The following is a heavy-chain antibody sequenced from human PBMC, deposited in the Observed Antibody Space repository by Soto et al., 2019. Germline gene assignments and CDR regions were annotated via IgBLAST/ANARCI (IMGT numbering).Heavy chain of an antibody. CDR2: IYFNGNT. V-gene: IGHV4-59*01. CDR3: ASVTFGGVVLAH. J-gene: IGHJ4*02. D-gene: IGHD3-16*01. CDR1: SASFSKYY. Sequence: SETLSLTCTVSSASFSKYYWSWIRQPPGKGLEWIGYIYFNGNTNYNPSLKRRVTISIDTSKKQISLNLTSVTDADTAVYYCASVTFGGVVLAHWGQGTLVTVS.